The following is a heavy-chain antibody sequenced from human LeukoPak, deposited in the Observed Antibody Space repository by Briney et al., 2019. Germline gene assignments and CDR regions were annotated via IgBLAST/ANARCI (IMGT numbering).Heavy chain of an antibody. CDR1: GGSISSYY. CDR3: ASMTRPYYFDY. J-gene: IGHJ4*02. V-gene: IGHV4-59*08. CDR2: IYYSGST. Sequence: SETLSLTCTVSGGSISSYYWSWIRQPPGKGLEWIGYIYYSGSTNYNPSLKSRVTISVDTSKNQFSLKLSSVTAADTAVYYCASMTRPYYFDYWGQGTLVTVSS. D-gene: IGHD3-16*01.